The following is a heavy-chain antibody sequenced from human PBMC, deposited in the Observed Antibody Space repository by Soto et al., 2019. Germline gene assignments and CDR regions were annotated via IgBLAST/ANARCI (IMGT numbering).Heavy chain of an antibody. CDR1: GGNFNTYA. CDR3: AKEAGDH. D-gene: IGHD3-10*01. CDR2: IIPMFDIK. V-gene: IGHV1-69*01. Sequence: QLQLVQSGAKVKERGSSVKISCKTSGGNFNTYALTWVRQAPGQGLEWIGGIIPMFDIKNVAQRFQGRVTLNADDSMTTAYMEMTSLRSDDTAVYYCAKEAGDHWGQGTLVTVSS. J-gene: IGHJ4*02.